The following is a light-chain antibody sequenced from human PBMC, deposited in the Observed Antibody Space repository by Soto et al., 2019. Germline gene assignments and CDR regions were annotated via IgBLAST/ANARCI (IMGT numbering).Light chain of an antibody. CDR3: QKYDDAPLT. J-gene: IGKJ4*01. Sequence: DIQMTQSPSSLSASVGDRVTITCRAGQDINIYLAWYQQKPGKVPKLLISAASTLQSGVPSRFSGSGSGTDFTLTISSLQPEDVATYYCQKYDDAPLTFGRGTKVEIK. CDR2: AAS. CDR1: QDINIY. V-gene: IGKV1-27*01.